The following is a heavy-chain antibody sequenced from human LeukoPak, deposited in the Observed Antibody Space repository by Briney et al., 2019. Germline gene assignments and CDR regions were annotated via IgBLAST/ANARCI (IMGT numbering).Heavy chain of an antibody. CDR1: GYTFPNYG. CDR2: IRADNGNT. V-gene: IGHV1-18*01. Sequence: GASVKVSCKTSGYTFPNYGITWVRQAPGQGLECMGWIRADNGNTEYSRKFQGRVTMTIDTSTSTAYMDLRSLRSDDTAVYYCARELYYDFWSGPEDYWGQGTLVTVSS. CDR3: ARELYYDFWSGPEDY. D-gene: IGHD3-3*01. J-gene: IGHJ4*02.